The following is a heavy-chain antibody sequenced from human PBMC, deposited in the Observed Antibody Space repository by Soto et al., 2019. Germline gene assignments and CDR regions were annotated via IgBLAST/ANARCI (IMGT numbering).Heavy chain of an antibody. V-gene: IGHV4-34*01. CDR2: INHSGST. Sequence: PSETLSLTCAVYGGSFSGYYWSWIRQPPGKGLEWIGEINHSGSTNYNPSLKSRVTILLDTSKNQFSLKLSSVTAADTAFYYCERRKYGSGSYPHWSQGTLVTVSS. D-gene: IGHD3-10*01. J-gene: IGHJ4*02. CDR1: GGSFSGYY. CDR3: ERRKYGSGSYPH.